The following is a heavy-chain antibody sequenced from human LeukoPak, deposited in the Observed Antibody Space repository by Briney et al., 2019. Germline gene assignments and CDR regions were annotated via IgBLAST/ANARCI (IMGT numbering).Heavy chain of an antibody. CDR1: GGSISSGGYY. CDR3: ARRSGSYYRFDP. V-gene: IGHV4-31*03. D-gene: IGHD1-26*01. J-gene: IGHJ5*02. CDR2: IYYSGST. Sequence: PSETLSLTCTVSGGSISSGGYYWSWIRQHPGKGLEWIGYIYYSGSTYYNPSLKSRVTISVDTSKNQFSLKLSSVTAADTAVYYCARRSGSYYRFDPWGQGTLVTVSS.